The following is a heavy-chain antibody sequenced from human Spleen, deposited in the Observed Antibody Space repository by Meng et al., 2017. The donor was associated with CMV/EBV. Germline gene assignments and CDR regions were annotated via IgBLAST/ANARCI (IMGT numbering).Heavy chain of an antibody. CDR2: IYGATGT. D-gene: IGHD3-3*02. J-gene: IGHJ4*02. CDR1: GSIFSNYG. V-gene: IGHV3-NL1*01. Sequence: GESLKISCAASGSIFSNYGMHWVRQAPGKGLEWVSIIYGATGTYYADSVKGRFTISRDNSKNTLYLQMNSLRVEDTAVYYCARAGAFPQYYDYWGQGMLVTVSS. CDR3: ARAGAFPQYYDY.